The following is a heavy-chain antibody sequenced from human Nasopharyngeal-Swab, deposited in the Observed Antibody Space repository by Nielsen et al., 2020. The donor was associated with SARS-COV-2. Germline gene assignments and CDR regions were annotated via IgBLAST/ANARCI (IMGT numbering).Heavy chain of an antibody. CDR1: GGTFSSYA. D-gene: IGHD5-24*01. Sequence: SVKASCKASGGTFSSYAISWVRQAPGQGLEWMGGIIPIFGTANYAQKFQGRVTITADESTSTAYMELSSLRFEDTAVYYCASNSRDGYNFDAFDIWGQGTMVTVSS. J-gene: IGHJ3*02. CDR2: IIPIFGTA. V-gene: IGHV1-69*13. CDR3: ASNSRDGYNFDAFDI.